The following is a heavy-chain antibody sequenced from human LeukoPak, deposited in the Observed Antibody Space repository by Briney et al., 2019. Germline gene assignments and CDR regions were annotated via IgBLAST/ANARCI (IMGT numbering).Heavy chain of an antibody. CDR3: ATSTPSMIVVVITMPPAFDI. V-gene: IGHV1-69*06. CDR1: GGTFSSYA. Sequence: GASVKVSCKASGGTFSSYAISWVRQAPGQGLEWMGGIIPIFGTANYAQKFQGRVTMTEDTSTDTAYMELSSLRSEDTAVYYCATSTPSMIVVVITMPPAFDIWGQGTMVTVSS. CDR2: IIPIFGTA. J-gene: IGHJ3*02. D-gene: IGHD3-22*01.